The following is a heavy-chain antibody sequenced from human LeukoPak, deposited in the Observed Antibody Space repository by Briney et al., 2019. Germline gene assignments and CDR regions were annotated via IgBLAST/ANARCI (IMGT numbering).Heavy chain of an antibody. D-gene: IGHD6-19*01. J-gene: IGHJ3*02. V-gene: IGHV1-69*04. CDR3: ARHGSSGWYGAFDI. CDR1: GGTFSSYA. Sequence: SVKVSCKASGGTFSSYAISWVRQAPGRGLERMGRIIPILGIANYAQKFQGRVTITADKSTSTAYMELSSLRSEDTAVYYCARHGSSGWYGAFDIWGQGTMVTVSS. CDR2: IIPILGIA.